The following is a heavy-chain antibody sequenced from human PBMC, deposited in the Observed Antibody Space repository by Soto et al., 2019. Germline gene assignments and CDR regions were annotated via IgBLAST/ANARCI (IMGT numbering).Heavy chain of an antibody. CDR1: GFTFGSHG. D-gene: IGHD2-15*01. CDR3: AKDPWDIVVVVAADDAFDI. Sequence: GGSLRLSCVASGFTFGSHGMHWVRQAPGKGLEWVAVISYDETNEHYVDSVKGQFTISRDNSKSILYLQMNRLRAEDTAVYYCAKDPWDIVVVVAADDAFDIWGQGTMVTVSS. CDR2: ISYDETNE. V-gene: IGHV3-30*18. J-gene: IGHJ3*02.